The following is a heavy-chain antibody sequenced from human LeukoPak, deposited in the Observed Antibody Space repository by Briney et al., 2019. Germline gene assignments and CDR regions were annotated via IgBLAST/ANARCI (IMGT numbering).Heavy chain of an antibody. CDR2: IYTSGST. V-gene: IGHV4-4*07. CDR1: GGSISSYY. Sequence: NSSETLFFTCTVSGGSISSYYWSWIRQPAGKGLEWIGRIYTSGSTNYNPSLKSRVTISVDKSKNQFSLKLSSVTAADTAVYYCARDYSSSFGLDYWEQGALGTVSS. J-gene: IGHJ4*02. CDR3: ARDYSSSFGLDY. D-gene: IGHD6-6*01.